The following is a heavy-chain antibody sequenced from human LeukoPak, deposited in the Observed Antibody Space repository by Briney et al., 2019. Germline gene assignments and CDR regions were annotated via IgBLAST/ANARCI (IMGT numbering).Heavy chain of an antibody. J-gene: IGHJ4*02. V-gene: IGHV3-23*01. Sequence: PGGSLRLSCAASGFTFSSYEMNWVRQAPGRGLEWVSVIAGNSITIRYADSVKGRFTISRDNSKNTVFLQMNSLKVEDTALYYCAKDLRPDGLYDFDSWGQGTLVTVSS. D-gene: IGHD5/OR15-5a*01. CDR2: IAGNSITI. CDR3: AKDLRPDGLYDFDS. CDR1: GFTFSSYE.